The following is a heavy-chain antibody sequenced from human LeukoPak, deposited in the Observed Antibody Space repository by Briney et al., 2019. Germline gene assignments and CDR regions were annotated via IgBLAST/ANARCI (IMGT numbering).Heavy chain of an antibody. V-gene: IGHV3-23*01. CDR3: AKEGRHSSGPSPPTY. CDR1: GFTFSSYA. J-gene: IGHJ4*02. CDR2: ISGSGGST. D-gene: IGHD6-19*01. Sequence: GGSLRLSCAASGFTFSSYAMSWVRQALGRGLEWVSAISGSGGSTYYADSVKGRFTISRDNSKNTLYLQMNSLRAEDTAVYYCAKEGRHSSGPSPPTYWGQGTLVTVSS.